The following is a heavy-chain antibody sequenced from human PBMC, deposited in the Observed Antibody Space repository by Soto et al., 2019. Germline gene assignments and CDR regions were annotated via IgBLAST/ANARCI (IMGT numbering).Heavy chain of an antibody. V-gene: IGHV3-30-3*01. J-gene: IGHJ4*02. D-gene: IGHD1-1*01. Sequence: LRLSCAASGFTFSSYAMHWVRQAPGKGLEWVAVISYDGSNKYYADSVKGRFTISRDNSKNTLYLQMNSLRAEDTAVYYCASEQLAVLRGVLDYWGQGTLVTVSS. CDR3: ASEQLAVLRGVLDY. CDR2: ISYDGSNK. CDR1: GFTFSSYA.